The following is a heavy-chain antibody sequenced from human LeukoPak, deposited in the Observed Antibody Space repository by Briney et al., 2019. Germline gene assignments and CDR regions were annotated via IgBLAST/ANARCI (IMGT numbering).Heavy chain of an antibody. D-gene: IGHD3-9*01. J-gene: IGHJ4*02. V-gene: IGHV1-24*01. CDR2: FDPEDGET. Sequence: GASVKVSCKVSGYTLTELSMHWVRQAPGKGLEWMGGFDPEDGETIYAQKFQGRVTMTEDTSIDTAYMELSSLRSEDTAVYYCATVKYDILTGYYQYYFDYWGQGTLVTVSS. CDR3: ATVKYDILTGYYQYYFDY. CDR1: GYTLTELS.